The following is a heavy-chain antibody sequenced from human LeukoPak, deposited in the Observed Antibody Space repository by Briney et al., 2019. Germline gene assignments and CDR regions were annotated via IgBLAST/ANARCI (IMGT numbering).Heavy chain of an antibody. D-gene: IGHD2/OR15-2a*01. CDR1: GFPFSRLP. V-gene: IGHV3-30*04. CDR2: ISFDGDNQ. CDR3: ARSYCHMDKCCEEGYLDN. J-gene: IGHJ4*02. Sequence: GGSLRLSCSASGFPFSRLPMHWVGQAPGKGLEWVASISFDGDNQYYADSVKGRFTISRDNSKNTLSLQMNSLRPEDTAVYYCARSYCHMDKCCEEGYLDNWGQGSLVTASS.